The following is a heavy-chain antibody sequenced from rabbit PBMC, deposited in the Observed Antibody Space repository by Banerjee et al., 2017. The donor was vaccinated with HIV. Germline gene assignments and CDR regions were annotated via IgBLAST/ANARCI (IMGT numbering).Heavy chain of an antibody. CDR2: IYAGSSDTT. CDR1: GFSFSSSYW. Sequence: EESGGDLVKPEGSLTLTCTASGFSFSSSYWIYWVRQAPGKGLEWIACIYAGSSDTTYYANWAKGRFTISKASSTTVTLQMTSLTAADTATYFCARDLAGVIGWNFNLWGPGTLVTVS. J-gene: IGHJ4*01. D-gene: IGHD4-1*01. V-gene: IGHV1S45*01. CDR3: ARDLAGVIGWNFNL.